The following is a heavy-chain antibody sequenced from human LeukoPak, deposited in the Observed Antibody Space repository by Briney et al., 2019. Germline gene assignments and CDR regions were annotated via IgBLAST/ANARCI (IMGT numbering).Heavy chain of an antibody. D-gene: IGHD5-18*01. V-gene: IGHV4-34*01. Sequence: SETLSLTCAVYGGSFSGYYWSWIRQPPGKGLEWIGEINHSGSTNYNPSLKSRVTISVDTSKNQFSLKLSSVTAADTAVYYCASGYSYGPVDYWGQGTLVTVSS. CDR3: ASGYSYGPVDY. J-gene: IGHJ4*02. CDR1: GGSFSGYY. CDR2: INHSGST.